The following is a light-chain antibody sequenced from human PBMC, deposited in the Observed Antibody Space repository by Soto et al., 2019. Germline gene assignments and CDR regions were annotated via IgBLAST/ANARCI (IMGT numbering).Light chain of an antibody. Sequence: QSALTQPASVSGSPGQSITISCTGTSSDIGDYKYVSWYQQHPGNPPKLIFYDVSDRPSGVSNRFSGSKSGNTASLTISGLQAEDEANYYCSSYTITSAYWVFGGGTKVTVL. CDR1: SSDIGDYKY. V-gene: IGLV2-14*03. CDR2: DVS. J-gene: IGLJ3*02. CDR3: SSYTITSAYWV.